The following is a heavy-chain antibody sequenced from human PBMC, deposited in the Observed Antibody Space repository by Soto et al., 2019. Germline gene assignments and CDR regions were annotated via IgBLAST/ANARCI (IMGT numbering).Heavy chain of an antibody. J-gene: IGHJ6*02. V-gene: IGHV3-73*02. CDR2: IRTKANSYAT. CDR1: GFTFRGSA. Sequence: EVQLVESGGGLVQPGESLKLSCAVSGFTFRGSAMHWVRQASGKGLEWVGRIRTKANSYATAYAASVQGRFTISRDDSKSTAYLQMNSLKTEDTAVYYCTGSLLAYCSGGKCHTDYYYYGMDVWGPGTAVTVSS. CDR3: TGSLLAYCSGGKCHTDYYYYGMDV. D-gene: IGHD2-15*01.